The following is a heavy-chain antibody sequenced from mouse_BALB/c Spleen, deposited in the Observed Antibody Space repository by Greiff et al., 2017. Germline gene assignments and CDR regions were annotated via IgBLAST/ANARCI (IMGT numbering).Heavy chain of an antibody. Sequence: ESGPGLVKPSQSLSLTCSVTGYSITSGYYWNWIRQFPGNKLEWMGYISYDGSNNYNPSLKNRISITRDTSKNQFFLKLNSVTTEDTATYYCAGLLQYAMDYWGQGTSVTVSS. D-gene: IGHD1-1*01. CDR1: GYSITSGYY. CDR2: ISYDGSN. V-gene: IGHV3-6*02. J-gene: IGHJ4*01. CDR3: AGLLQYAMDY.